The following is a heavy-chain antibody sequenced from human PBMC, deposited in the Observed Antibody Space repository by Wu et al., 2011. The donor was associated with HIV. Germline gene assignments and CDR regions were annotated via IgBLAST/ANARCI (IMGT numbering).Heavy chain of an antibody. J-gene: IGHJ4*02. CDR2: INLQVWH. Sequence: EWMGWINLQVWHKLCTEVQGRVTLTRDTSISTAYMELSSLRSEDTAVYYCARVNVRGVILDYFDYWGQGTLVTVSS. CDR3: ARVNVRGVILDYFDY. V-gene: IGHV1-2*02. D-gene: IGHD3-10*01.